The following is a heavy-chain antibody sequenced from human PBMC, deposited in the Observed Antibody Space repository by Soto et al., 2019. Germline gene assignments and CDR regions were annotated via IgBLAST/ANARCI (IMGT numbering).Heavy chain of an antibody. D-gene: IGHD6-19*01. CDR2: ISYDGSNK. V-gene: IGHV3-30*18. J-gene: IGHJ4*02. CDR1: GFTFSTYA. CDR3: AKDTSQMAAIGLLDY. Sequence: PGXSLRLSCAASGFTFSTYAVAWFRQAPVKGLEWVAVISYDGSNKYYVDSVKGRFTISRDNSKNTLYLQMNSLRAEDTAVYYCAKDTSQMAAIGLLDYWGQGTQVTVSS.